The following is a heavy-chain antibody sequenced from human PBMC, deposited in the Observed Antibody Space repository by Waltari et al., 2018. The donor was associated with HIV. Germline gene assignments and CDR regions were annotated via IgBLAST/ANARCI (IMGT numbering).Heavy chain of an antibody. J-gene: IGHJ6*02. CDR1: GYTFNSYD. CDR3: ARGGSYSSGWYPLYDYYYYGMDV. Sequence: QVQLVQSGAEVKKPGASVKVSCKASGYTFNSYDINWVRPATGQGLEWRGWMNPNSGNTGYAQKFQGRVTMTRNTSISTAYMELSSLRSEDTAVYYCARGGSYSSGWYPLYDYYYYGMDVWGQGTTVTVSS. CDR2: MNPNSGNT. V-gene: IGHV1-8*01. D-gene: IGHD6-19*01.